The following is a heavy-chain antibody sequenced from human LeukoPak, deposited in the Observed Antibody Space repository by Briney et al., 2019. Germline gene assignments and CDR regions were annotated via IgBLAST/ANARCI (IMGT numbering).Heavy chain of an antibody. V-gene: IGHV3-30-3*01. J-gene: IGHJ6*02. CDR1: GFTFSSYA. CDR3: ARATYYDILTGYLQGDYYYGMDV. Sequence: GGSLRLSCAASGFTFSSYAMHWVRQAPGKGLEWVAVISYDGSNKYYADSVKGRFTISRDNSKNTLYLQMNSLRAEDTAVYYCARATYYDILTGYLQGDYYYGMDVWGQGTTVTVSS. CDR2: ISYDGSNK. D-gene: IGHD3-9*01.